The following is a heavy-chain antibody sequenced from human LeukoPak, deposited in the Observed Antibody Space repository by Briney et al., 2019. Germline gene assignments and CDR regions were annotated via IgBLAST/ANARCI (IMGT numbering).Heavy chain of an antibody. CDR3: AREGVSSYSRPFDY. V-gene: IGHV3-53*01. D-gene: IGHD5-18*01. J-gene: IGHJ4*02. CDR2: IYSGGTT. CDR1: GFTVSSNY. Sequence: GGSLRLSCAASGFTVSSNYMSWVRQAPGQGLEWISVIYSGGTTYYADSVKGRFNISRDNSKNALCLQMNSLRPEDTAVYYCAREGVSSYSRPFDYWGQGTQVTVSS.